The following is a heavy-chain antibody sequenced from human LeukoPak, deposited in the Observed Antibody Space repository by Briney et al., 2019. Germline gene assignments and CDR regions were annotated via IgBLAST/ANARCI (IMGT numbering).Heavy chain of an antibody. CDR3: ARGILDYYGSGSYYYYGMDV. Sequence: SVKVSCKASGGTFSSYAISWVRQAPGQGLEWMRGIIPIFGTANYAQKFQGRVTITADESTSTAYMELSSLRSEDTAVYYCARGILDYYGSGSYYYYGMDVWGQGTTVTVSS. CDR2: IIPIFGTA. D-gene: IGHD3-10*01. V-gene: IGHV1-69*13. CDR1: GGTFSSYA. J-gene: IGHJ6*02.